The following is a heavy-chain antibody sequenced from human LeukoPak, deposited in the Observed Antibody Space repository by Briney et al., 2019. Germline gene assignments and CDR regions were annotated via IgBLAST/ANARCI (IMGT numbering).Heavy chain of an antibody. CDR2: FDPEDGET. CDR3: ATFRAGTDP. J-gene: IGHJ5*02. V-gene: IGHV1-24*01. CDR1: GGTFSSYA. Sequence: ASMKVSCKASGGTFSSYAISWVRQAPGKGLEWMGGFDPEDGETIYAQKFQGRVTMTEDTSTDTAYMELSSLRSEDTAVYYCATFRAGTDPWGQGTLVTVSS. D-gene: IGHD1/OR15-1a*01.